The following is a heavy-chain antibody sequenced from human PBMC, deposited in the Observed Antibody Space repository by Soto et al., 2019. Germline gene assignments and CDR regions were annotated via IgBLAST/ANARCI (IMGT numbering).Heavy chain of an antibody. J-gene: IGHJ5*02. CDR2: IHSSGIT. CDR1: GGSVNNDKW. V-gene: IGHV4-4*02. Sequence: QVQLQESGPGLVKPSGTLSLTCAVSGGSVNNDKWWSWVRQPPGKGLEWIGEIHSSGITNYNPSLKRRAIIFVDKFKNQFSVKLTSVTAADTAVYFGAGQWSAGYGAFDPWGQGTLVTVSS. D-gene: IGHD3-9*01. CDR3: AGQWSAGYGAFDP.